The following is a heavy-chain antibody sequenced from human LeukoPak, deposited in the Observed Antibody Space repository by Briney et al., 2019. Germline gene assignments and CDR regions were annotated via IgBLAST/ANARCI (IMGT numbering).Heavy chain of an antibody. V-gene: IGHV3-74*01. CDR2: INSDGSST. Sequence: GGSLRLSCAASGFTFSSYWMHWVRHAPGKGLVWVSRINSDGSSTSYADSVKGRFTISRDNSKNTLYLQMNSLRAEDTAVYYCANGNRCTSPNCLGYYYFYMDVWGKGTTVTVSS. CDR3: ANGNRCTSPNCLGYYYFYMDV. CDR1: GFTFSSYW. J-gene: IGHJ6*03. D-gene: IGHD2-8*01.